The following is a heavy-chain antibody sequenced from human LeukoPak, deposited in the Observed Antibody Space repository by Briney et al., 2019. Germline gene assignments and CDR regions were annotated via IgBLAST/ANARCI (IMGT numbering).Heavy chain of an antibody. Sequence: GGSLRLSCAASGFTFSSYAMSWVRQAPGKGLEWVAAISGSGAITFYTDSVKGRFTISRDNSKSTLYLQMNSLRAEDTAVYYCSKQASATRLHDYWGQGTLVTVSS. CDR3: SKQASATRLHDY. CDR1: GFTFSSYA. CDR2: ISGSGAIT. V-gene: IGHV3-23*01. J-gene: IGHJ4*02. D-gene: IGHD2-15*01.